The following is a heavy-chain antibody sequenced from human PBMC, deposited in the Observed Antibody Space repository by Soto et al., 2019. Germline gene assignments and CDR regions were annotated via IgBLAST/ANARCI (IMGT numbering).Heavy chain of an antibody. Sequence: EVQLVESGGGLVQPGGSLRLSCAASGFTFSSYWMSWVRQAPGKGLEWVANIDQDGSEKNYVDSVKGRFTISRDNAKNSVYFQMNSRRAEETAVYSWGRGCSTTTCPPLYGMDVWGQGTTVTVSS. CDR3: GRGCSTTTCPPLYGMDV. V-gene: IGHV3-7*01. CDR2: IDQDGSEK. CDR1: GFTFSSYW. J-gene: IGHJ6*02. D-gene: IGHD2-2*01.